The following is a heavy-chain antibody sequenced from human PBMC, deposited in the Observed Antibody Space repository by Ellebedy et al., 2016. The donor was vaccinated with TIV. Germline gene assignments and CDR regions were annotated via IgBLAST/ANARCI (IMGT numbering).Heavy chain of an antibody. CDR1: GFTLTNYW. Sequence: GESLKISCTASGFTLTNYWMTWVRQAPGKGLEWLSYISATSTSTYYANSAVGRFTISRDNAKNSLYLQMNSLRAEDTATYYCARDDVPGEYYFEEWGQGTLIIVSS. CDR2: ISATSTST. J-gene: IGHJ4*02. CDR3: ARDDVPGEYYFEE. D-gene: IGHD3-10*01. V-gene: IGHV3-48*04.